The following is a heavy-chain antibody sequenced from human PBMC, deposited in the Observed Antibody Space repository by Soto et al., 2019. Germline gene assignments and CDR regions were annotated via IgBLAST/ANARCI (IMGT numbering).Heavy chain of an antibody. Sequence: QVQLVQSGGEVKKPGASVKVSCKATGYTFSSYGISWVRQAPGQGLEWMGWISAYKGNTNYAQNFQGRMTMTTDKSTSTAYMELRSLRSDDTAVYYCARDFKDAVADAFDIWGQGTMVTVSS. D-gene: IGHD6-19*01. CDR2: ISAYKGNT. CDR1: GYTFSSYG. CDR3: ARDFKDAVADAFDI. J-gene: IGHJ3*02. V-gene: IGHV1-18*01.